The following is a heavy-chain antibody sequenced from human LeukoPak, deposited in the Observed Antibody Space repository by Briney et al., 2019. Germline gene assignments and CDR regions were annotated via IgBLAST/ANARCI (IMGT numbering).Heavy chain of an antibody. Sequence: ASVKVSCKASGYTFTSYGINWVRQAPGQGLEWMGWISAYNGNTNYAQKLQGRVTMTRDTSTSTVNMELRSLRSGDTALYYCARGGDMRVVGAFDIWGQGTMVTVSS. CDR3: ARGGDMRVVGAFDI. CDR2: ISAYNGNT. D-gene: IGHD3-22*01. V-gene: IGHV1-18*01. J-gene: IGHJ3*02. CDR1: GYTFTSYG.